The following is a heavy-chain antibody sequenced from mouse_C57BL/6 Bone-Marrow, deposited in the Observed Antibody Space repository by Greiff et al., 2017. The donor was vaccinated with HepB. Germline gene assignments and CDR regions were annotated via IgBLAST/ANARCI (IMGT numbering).Heavy chain of an antibody. Sequence: EVQLKESGPVLVKPGASVKMSCKASGFTFTDYYMNWVKQSHGKSLEWIGVINPYNGGTSYNQKFKGKATMTVDKSSSTAYLELNSLTSEDSAVYYCARMGYDSWFAYWGQGTLVTVSA. CDR2: INPYNGGT. D-gene: IGHD3-1*01. V-gene: IGHV1-19*01. CDR1: GFTFTDYY. CDR3: ARMGYDSWFAY. J-gene: IGHJ3*01.